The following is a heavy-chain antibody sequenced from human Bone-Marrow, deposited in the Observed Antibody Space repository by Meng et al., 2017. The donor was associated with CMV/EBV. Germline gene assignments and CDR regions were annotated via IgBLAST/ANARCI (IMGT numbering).Heavy chain of an antibody. CDR1: GYTLTELS. J-gene: IGHJ5*02. V-gene: IGHV1-24*01. CDR3: ARSRLTGYYNGNWFDP. Sequence: ASVKVSCKVSGYTLTELSMHWVRQAPGKGLEWMGGFDPEDGETIYAQKFQGRVTMTEDTSTDTAYMELSSLRSEDTAVYYCARSRLTGYYNGNWFDPWGQGTLVTVSS. D-gene: IGHD3-9*01. CDR2: FDPEDGET.